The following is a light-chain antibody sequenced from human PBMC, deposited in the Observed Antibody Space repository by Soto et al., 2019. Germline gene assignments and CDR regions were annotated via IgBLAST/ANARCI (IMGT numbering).Light chain of an antibody. Sequence: EIVLTQSPGTLSLSPGEGATLSCRASQSVSSSYLAWYQQKPGQAPRLLIYGASSRATGIPARFTGSGSGTDFTLTISRLEPEDLAVYYCQQYGNSPCTFGQGTKLEIK. CDR3: QQYGNSPCT. V-gene: IGKV3-20*01. J-gene: IGKJ2*02. CDR1: QSVSSSY. CDR2: GAS.